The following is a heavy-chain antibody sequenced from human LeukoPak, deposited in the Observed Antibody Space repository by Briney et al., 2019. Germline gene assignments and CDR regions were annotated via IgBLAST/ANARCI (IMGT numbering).Heavy chain of an antibody. CDR2: INPNSGGT. D-gene: IGHD1-26*01. V-gene: IGHV1-2*02. CDR3: ARASGSYYYYGMDV. CDR1: GYTFTGYY. J-gene: IGHJ6*02. Sequence: ASVKVSCKASGYTFTGYYMHWVRQAPGQGLERMGWINPNSGGTNYAQKFQGRVTMTRDTSISTAYMELSRLRSDDTAVYYCARASGSYYYYGMDVWGQGTTVTVSS.